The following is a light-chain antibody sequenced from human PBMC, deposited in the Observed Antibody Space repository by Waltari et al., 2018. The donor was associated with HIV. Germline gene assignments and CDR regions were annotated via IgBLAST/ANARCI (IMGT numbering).Light chain of an antibody. V-gene: IGKV2-28*01. J-gene: IGKJ2*01. Sequence: EIVLTQSPLSLSVTPAEPASISCTSSQTLLHSDGYNYLDWYLQQPGQPPQLLIYLDSNRASGGPDRFSGSGSGTNLTLKISRVEVEDVGTYFCMQTLQTPATFGQGTKLDIK. CDR1: QTLLHSDGYNY. CDR2: LDS. CDR3: MQTLQTPAT.